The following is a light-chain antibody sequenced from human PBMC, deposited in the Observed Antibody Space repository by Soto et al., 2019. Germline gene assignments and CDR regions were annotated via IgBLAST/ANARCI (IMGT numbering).Light chain of an antibody. J-gene: IGKJ5*01. CDR1: QSISTW. CDR2: AAS. CDR3: QQYNDYIT. Sequence: DTQMTQSPSTLSASIGDRVTITCRASQSISTWLAWYQQKPGKAPKLLIYAASTLENGVPTRFSGTGSETEFTLTVSSLQPDGSATYYCQQYNDYITFGQGTRLEIK. V-gene: IGKV1-5*01.